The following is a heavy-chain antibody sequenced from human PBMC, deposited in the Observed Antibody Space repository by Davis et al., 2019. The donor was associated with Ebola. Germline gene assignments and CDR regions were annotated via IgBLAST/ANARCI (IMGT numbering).Heavy chain of an antibody. J-gene: IGHJ4*02. CDR3: AKAYYGSGSYSTSNAYEYVDY. CDR2: ISGSGGST. V-gene: IGHV3-23*01. CDR1: GFTFSRYG. Sequence: GGLRLSCAASGFTFSRYGMNWVRQAPGKGLEWVSAISGSGGSTYYADSVEGRFTISRDNFKNTLYLQMNSLRAEDTAVYYCAKAYYGSGSYSTSNAYEYVDYWGQGTLVTVSS. D-gene: IGHD3-10*01.